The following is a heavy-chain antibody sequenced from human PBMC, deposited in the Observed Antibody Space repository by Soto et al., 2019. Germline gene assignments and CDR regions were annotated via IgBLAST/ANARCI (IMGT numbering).Heavy chain of an antibody. CDR3: AKDRYYYDSSGYGDAFDI. D-gene: IGHD3-22*01. CDR1: GFTFSSYA. CDR2: ISGSGGST. Sequence: HPGGSLRLSCAASGFTFSSYAMSWVRQAPGKGLEWVSAISGSGGSTYYADSVKGRFTISRDNSKNTLYLQMNSLRAEDTAVYYCAKDRYYYDSSGYGDAFDIWGQGTMVTVSS. J-gene: IGHJ3*02. V-gene: IGHV3-23*01.